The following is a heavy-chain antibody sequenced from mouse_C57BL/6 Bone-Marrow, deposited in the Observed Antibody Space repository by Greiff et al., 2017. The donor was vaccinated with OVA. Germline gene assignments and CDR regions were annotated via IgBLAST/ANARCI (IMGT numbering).Heavy chain of an antibody. CDR1: GFTFSNYW. Sequence: EVQLVESGGGLVQPGGSMKLSCVASGFTFSNYWMNWVRQSPEKGLEWVAQIRLKSDNYATHYAESVKGRFTISRDDSKSSVYLQMNNLRAEDTGIYYCTGENYYDSSYYAMDYWGQGTSVTVSS. V-gene: IGHV6-3*01. CDR3: TGENYYDSSYYAMDY. CDR2: IRLKSDNYAT. D-gene: IGHD1-1*01. J-gene: IGHJ4*01.